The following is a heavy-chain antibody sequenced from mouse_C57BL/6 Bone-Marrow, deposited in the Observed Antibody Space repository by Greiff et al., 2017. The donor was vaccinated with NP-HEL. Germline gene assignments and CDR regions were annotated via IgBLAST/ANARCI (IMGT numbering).Heavy chain of an antibody. V-gene: IGHV5-4*03. CDR3: ARGITTVVATVDY. D-gene: IGHD1-1*01. J-gene: IGHJ4*01. Sequence: EVKVEESGGGLVKPGGSLKLSCAASGFTFSSYAMSWVRQTPEKRLEWVATISDGGSYTYYPDNVKGRFTISRDNAKNNLYLQMSHLKSEDTAMYYCARGITTVVATVDYWGQGTSVTVSS. CDR2: ISDGGSYT. CDR1: GFTFSSYA.